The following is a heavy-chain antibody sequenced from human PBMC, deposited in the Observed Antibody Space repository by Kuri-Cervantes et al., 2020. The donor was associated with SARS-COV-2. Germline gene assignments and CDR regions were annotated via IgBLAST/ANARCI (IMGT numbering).Heavy chain of an antibody. V-gene: IGHV3-9*01. J-gene: IGHJ4*02. CDR1: GFTFDDYA. D-gene: IGHD6-13*01. Sequence: GGSLRLSCAASGFTFDDYAMHWVRQAPGKGLEWVSGISWNSGSIGYADSVKGRFTISRDNAKNSLYLQTNSLRAEDTALYYCAKDIIAAAGMTIDYWGQGTLVTVSS. CDR3: AKDIIAAAGMTIDY. CDR2: ISWNSGSI.